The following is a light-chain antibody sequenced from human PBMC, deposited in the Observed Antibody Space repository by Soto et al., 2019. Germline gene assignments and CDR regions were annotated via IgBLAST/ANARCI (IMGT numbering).Light chain of an antibody. CDR3: QQRSNWPPIT. J-gene: IGKJ5*01. V-gene: IGKV3-11*01. CDR1: QSVSSY. CDR2: DAS. Sequence: EIVLTQSPATLSLSPGERATLSCRARQSVSSYLAWYQQKPGQAPMLLIYDASNRATGIPARFSGSGSGTDFTLTISSLKPEDCAVYYCQQRSNWPPITVGQGTRLEIK.